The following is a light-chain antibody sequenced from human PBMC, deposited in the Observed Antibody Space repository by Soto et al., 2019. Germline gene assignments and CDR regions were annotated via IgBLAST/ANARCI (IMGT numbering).Light chain of an antibody. Sequence: DIQMTQSPSSLSASVGDRVTITCRASQSISSWLAWYQQKPGKAPKLLIYDASNLESGDPSRFSGSGSGTEFTLTISSLQPDDSATYYCQQYNSYSLWTFGQGTKVEIK. CDR2: DAS. CDR1: QSISSW. J-gene: IGKJ1*01. V-gene: IGKV1-5*01. CDR3: QQYNSYSLWT.